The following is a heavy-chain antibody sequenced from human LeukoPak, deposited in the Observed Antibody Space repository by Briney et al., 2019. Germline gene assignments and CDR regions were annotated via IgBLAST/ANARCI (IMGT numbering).Heavy chain of an antibody. Sequence: PGGSLRLSCAASGFTFGSYDMHWVRQAPGKGLEWVAVIWYDGSNKYYADSVKGRFTISRDISKNTLYLQMNSLRAEDTAVYYCARHKDWPFDYWGQGTLVTVSS. CDR3: ARHKDWPFDY. D-gene: IGHD3/OR15-3a*01. CDR1: GFTFGSYD. V-gene: IGHV3-33*01. J-gene: IGHJ4*02. CDR2: IWYDGSNK.